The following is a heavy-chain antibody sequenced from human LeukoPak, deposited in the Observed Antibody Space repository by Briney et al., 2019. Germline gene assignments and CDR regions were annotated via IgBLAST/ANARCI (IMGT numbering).Heavy chain of an antibody. J-gene: IGHJ4*02. V-gene: IGHV3-23*01. CDR3: ARDPGIAAAGTVGYFDS. Sequence: GGSLRLSCAASGFTFSSYAMSWVRQAPGKGLEWVSAISGSGGSTYYADSVKGRFTISRDNSKNTLYLQMNSLRVEDTAVYYCARDPGIAAAGTVGYFDSWGQGILVTVSS. CDR2: ISGSGGST. CDR1: GFTFSSYA. D-gene: IGHD6-13*01.